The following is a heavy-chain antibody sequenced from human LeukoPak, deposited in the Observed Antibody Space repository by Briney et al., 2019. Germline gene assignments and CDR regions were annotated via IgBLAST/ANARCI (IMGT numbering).Heavy chain of an antibody. Sequence: PSETLSLACAVYGGSFSGYYWSWIRQPPGKGLEWIGEINHGGSTNYNPSLKSRVTISVDTSKNQFSLKLSSVTAADTAVYYCARGPWVDYWGQGALVTVSS. J-gene: IGHJ4*02. CDR3: ARGPWVDY. CDR2: INHGGST. CDR1: GGSFSGYY. D-gene: IGHD7-27*01. V-gene: IGHV4-34*01.